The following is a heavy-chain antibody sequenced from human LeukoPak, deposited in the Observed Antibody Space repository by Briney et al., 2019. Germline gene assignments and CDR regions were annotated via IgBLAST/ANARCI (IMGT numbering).Heavy chain of an antibody. J-gene: IGHJ6*02. V-gene: IGHV3-74*01. CDR1: GFTFSSYW. D-gene: IGHD2-2*02. Sequence: PGGSLRLSCAASGFTFSSYWMHWVRQAPGKGLVWVSRINSDGSSTSYADSVKGRFTISRDNSKNTLYLQTNSLRAEDTAVYYCARGGQYQLLYRGMDVWGQGTTVTVSS. CDR3: ARGGQYQLLYRGMDV. CDR2: INSDGSST.